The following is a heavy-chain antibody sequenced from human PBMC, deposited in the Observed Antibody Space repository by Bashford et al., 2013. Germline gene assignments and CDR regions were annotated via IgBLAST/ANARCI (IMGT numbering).Heavy chain of an antibody. CDR2: MNPNSGNT. CDR3: ARDLLHCGGGRCYASSSFDI. J-gene: IGHJ3*02. Sequence: ASVKVSCKASGYTFTSYDINWVRQATGQGLEWMGWMNPNSGNTGYAQKFQGRVTMTRNTSISTAYMELSSLRSEDTAVYYCARDLLHCGGGRCYASSSFDIVGPRDNGHRL. D-gene: IGHD2-15*01. V-gene: IGHV1-8*01. CDR1: GYTFTSYD.